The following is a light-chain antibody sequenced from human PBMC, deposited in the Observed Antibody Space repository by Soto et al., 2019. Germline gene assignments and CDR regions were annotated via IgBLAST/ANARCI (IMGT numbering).Light chain of an antibody. J-gene: IGLJ1*01. CDR3: GTWDSSLSIGV. Sequence: QSVLTQPPSVSAAPGQTVTISCSGSSSNIGTNYVSWYQQVPGTAPKPLIYENNKRPSGIPDRFSGSKSGTSATLGITGLQTGDEADYYCGTWDSSLSIGVFGTGTKLTVL. CDR2: ENN. CDR1: SSNIGTNY. V-gene: IGLV1-51*02.